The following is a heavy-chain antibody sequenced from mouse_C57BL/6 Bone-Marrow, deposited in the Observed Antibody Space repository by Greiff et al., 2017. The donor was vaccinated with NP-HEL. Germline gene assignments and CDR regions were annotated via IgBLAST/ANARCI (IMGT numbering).Heavy chain of an antibody. CDR2: INYDGSST. V-gene: IGHV5-16*01. Sequence: EVMLVESEGGLVQPGSSMKLSCTASGFTFSDYYMAWVRQVPEKGLEWVANINYDGSSTYYLDSLKSRFIISRDNAKNILYLQMSSLKSEDTATYYCAREGIYYYGSSPTPYFDVWGTGTTVTVSS. CDR3: AREGIYYYGSSPTPYFDV. CDR1: GFTFSDYY. J-gene: IGHJ1*03. D-gene: IGHD1-1*01.